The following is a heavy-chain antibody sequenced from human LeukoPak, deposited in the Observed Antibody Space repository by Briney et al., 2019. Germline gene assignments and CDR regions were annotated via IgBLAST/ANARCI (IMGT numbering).Heavy chain of an antibody. CDR2: INYSGSA. Sequence: MASETLSLTCTVSGGSISNYYWSWIRQPPGKGLEWIGYINYSGSANCNPSLKSRVTMSVDTSKNQFSLKLTSVTAADTAVYYCARVYRDDFWSGYSTHFDYWGQGTLVTVSS. V-gene: IGHV4-59*01. J-gene: IGHJ4*02. CDR3: ARVYRDDFWSGYSTHFDY. CDR1: GGSISNYY. D-gene: IGHD3-3*01.